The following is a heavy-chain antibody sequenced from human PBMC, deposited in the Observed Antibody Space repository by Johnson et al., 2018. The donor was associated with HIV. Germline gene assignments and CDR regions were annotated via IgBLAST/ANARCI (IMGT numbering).Heavy chain of an antibody. CDR2: IRYDGTSE. V-gene: IGHV3-33*01. D-gene: IGHD1-26*01. J-gene: IGHJ3*02. Sequence: QVQLVESGGGVVQPGRSLRLSCAASGFTFSSYGMHWVRQAPGKGLEWVAFIRYDGTSEYYADSVKGRFTISRDNSKNTLYLQMNSLRAEDTAVYYCARVQSLQWELLDGDAFDIWGQGTMVTVSS. CDR1: GFTFSSYG. CDR3: ARVQSLQWELLDGDAFDI.